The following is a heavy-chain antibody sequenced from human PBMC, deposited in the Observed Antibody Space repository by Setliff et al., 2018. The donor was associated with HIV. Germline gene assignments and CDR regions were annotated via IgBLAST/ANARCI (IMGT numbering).Heavy chain of an antibody. CDR1: GDSISSYY. V-gene: IGHV4-59*01. J-gene: IGHJ4*02. CDR2: VYYSGSS. CDR3: ARSYGYNVDY. D-gene: IGHD3-16*01. Sequence: SETLSLTCTVSGDSISSYYWTWIRQPPGKGLEWIGYVYYSGSSNYNPSPQSRVTISGDTSKNQFFLILSSVTAADTAMYYCARSYGYNVDYWGQGKRVTVS.